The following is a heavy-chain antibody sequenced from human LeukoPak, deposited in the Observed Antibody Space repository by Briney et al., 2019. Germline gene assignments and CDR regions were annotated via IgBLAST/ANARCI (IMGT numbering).Heavy chain of an antibody. D-gene: IGHD2-2*01. Sequence: PSETLSLTCTVSGGSISSGGYYWSWIRQHPGKGLEWIGYIYYSGSTYYNPSLKSRVTISVDTSKNQFSLKLSSVTAADTAVYYCARERSDGYCSSTSCSDWGQGTLVTVSS. CDR2: IYYSGST. CDR1: GGSISSGGYY. V-gene: IGHV4-31*03. CDR3: ARERSDGYCSSTSCSD. J-gene: IGHJ4*02.